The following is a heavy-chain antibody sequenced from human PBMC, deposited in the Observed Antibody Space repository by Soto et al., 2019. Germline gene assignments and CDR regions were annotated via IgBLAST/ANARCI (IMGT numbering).Heavy chain of an antibody. CDR1: GGTFSSYA. Sequence: SVKVSCKASGGTFSSYAISWVRQAPGQGLEWMGGIIPIFGTANYAQKFQGRVTITADKSTSTAYMELSSLRSEDTAVYYCACGLKLRYFDWLPRHYYYGMDVWGQGTTVTVSS. V-gene: IGHV1-69*06. J-gene: IGHJ6*02. D-gene: IGHD3-9*01. CDR3: ACGLKLRYFDWLPRHYYYGMDV. CDR2: IIPIFGTA.